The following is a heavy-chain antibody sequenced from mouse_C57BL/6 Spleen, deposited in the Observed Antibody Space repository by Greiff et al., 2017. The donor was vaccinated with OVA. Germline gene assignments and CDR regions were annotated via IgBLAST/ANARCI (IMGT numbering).Heavy chain of an antibody. CDR3: ARYDGYKEGGYCDY. V-gene: IGHV1-64*01. D-gene: IGHD2-3*01. J-gene: IGHJ2*01. CDR2: IHPNSGST. CDR1: GYTFTSYW. Sequence: QVQLQQPGAELVKPGASVKLSCKASGYTFTSYWMHWVKQRPGQGLEWIGMIHPNSGSTNYNEKFKSKATLTVDKSSSTAYMQLSSLTSEDSAIYYCARYDGYKEGGYCDYWGQGTTLTVSS.